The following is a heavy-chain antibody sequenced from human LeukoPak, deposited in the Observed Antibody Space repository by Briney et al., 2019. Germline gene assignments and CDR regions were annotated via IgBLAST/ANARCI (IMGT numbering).Heavy chain of an antibody. V-gene: IGHV3-48*01. D-gene: IGHD3-16*01. CDR3: AKGARLRLGELDY. J-gene: IGHJ4*02. Sequence: PGGSLRLSCAASGFSFSTYSMNWVRQAPGNGLEWVSYISSSSSTIYYADSVKGRFTISRDNAKNSLYLQMNSLRAEDMALYYCAKGARLRLGELDYWGQGTLVTVSS. CDR1: GFSFSTYS. CDR2: ISSSSSTI.